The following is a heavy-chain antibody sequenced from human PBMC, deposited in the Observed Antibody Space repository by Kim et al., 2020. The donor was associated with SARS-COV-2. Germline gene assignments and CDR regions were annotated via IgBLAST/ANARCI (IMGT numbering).Heavy chain of an antibody. Sequence: AQKFQGRVTITADESTSTAYMELSSLRSEDTAVYYCARGRFLEWNNWFDPWGQGTLVTVSS. V-gene: IGHV1-69*01. J-gene: IGHJ5*02. D-gene: IGHD3-3*01. CDR3: ARGRFLEWNNWFDP.